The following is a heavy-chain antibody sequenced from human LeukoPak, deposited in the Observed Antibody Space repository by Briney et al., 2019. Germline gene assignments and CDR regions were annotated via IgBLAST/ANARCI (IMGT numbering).Heavy chain of an antibody. CDR2: ISSGGST. CDR1: GFIVSTNY. CDR3: ARAPMSYDSSGFGGAFDI. J-gene: IGHJ3*02. Sequence: GGSLRLSCAASGFIVSTNYMSWVRQAPGKGLEWVSVISSGGSTYYADSVKGRFIISRDNSKNTLYLQMSSLRSEDTAMYYCARAPMSYDSSGFGGAFDIWGQGTMVTVSS. D-gene: IGHD3-22*01. V-gene: IGHV3-53*01.